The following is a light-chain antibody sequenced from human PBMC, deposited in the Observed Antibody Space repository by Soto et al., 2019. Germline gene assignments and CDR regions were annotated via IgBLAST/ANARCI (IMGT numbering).Light chain of an antibody. CDR3: QQYNNWPPLT. Sequence: EIVMTQSPATLSVSPGERATLSCRASQTVNSNLAWYQKKPGQAPRLLIYGASTRAPGIPARFSGSGSGTEFTLTISSLQSEDFAVDYCQQYNNWPPLTFGGVTKVEIK. V-gene: IGKV3D-15*01. CDR2: GAS. CDR1: QTVNSN. J-gene: IGKJ4*01.